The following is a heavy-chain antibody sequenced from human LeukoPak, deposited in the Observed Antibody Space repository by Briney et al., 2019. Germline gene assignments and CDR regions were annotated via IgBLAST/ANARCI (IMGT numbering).Heavy chain of an antibody. D-gene: IGHD3-22*01. CDR3: ATDTPPQYYYDSSGYLAFDI. CDR2: FDPDDGGT. J-gene: IGHJ3*02. CDR1: GYTLTELS. Sequence: ASGKVSCKVSGYTLTELSMHWVRQAPGKGLEWMGGFDPDDGGTIYAQKFQGRVTMTEDTSTDTAYMELSSLRSEDTAVYYCATDTPPQYYYDSSGYLAFDIWGQGTMVTVSS. V-gene: IGHV1-24*01.